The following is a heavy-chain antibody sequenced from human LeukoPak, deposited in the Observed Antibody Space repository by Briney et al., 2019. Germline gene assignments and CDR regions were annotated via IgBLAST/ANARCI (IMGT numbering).Heavy chain of an antibody. J-gene: IGHJ2*01. CDR3: ASRGCSSTSCYHTYWYFDL. CDR2: IIPIFGTA. V-gene: IGHV1-69*05. D-gene: IGHD2-2*01. Sequence: GASVKVSCKASGGTFSSYAIIWVRQAPGQGLEWMGGIIPIFGTANYAQKFQGRVTITTDESTSTAYIELSSLRSADTAVYYCASRGCSSTSCYHTYWYFDLWGRGTLVTVSS. CDR1: GGTFSSYA.